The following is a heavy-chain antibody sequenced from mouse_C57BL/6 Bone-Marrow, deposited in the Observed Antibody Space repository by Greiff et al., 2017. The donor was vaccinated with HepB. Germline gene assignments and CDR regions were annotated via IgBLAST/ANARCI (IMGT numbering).Heavy chain of an antibody. V-gene: IGHV1-69*01. CDR3: ASPVDPEDYFDS. CDR1: GYTFTSYW. CDR2: IDPSDSYT. Sequence: QVQLQQPGAELVMPGASVKLSCKASGYTFTSYWMHWVKQRPGQGLEWIGEIDPSDSYTNYKQKFKGKSTLTVDKSSSTAYMQLSSLTSDDSAVYYCASPVDPEDYFDSWGQGTTLTVSS. J-gene: IGHJ2*01.